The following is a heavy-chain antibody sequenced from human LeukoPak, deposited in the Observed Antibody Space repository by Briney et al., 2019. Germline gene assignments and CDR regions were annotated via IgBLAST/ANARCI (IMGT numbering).Heavy chain of an antibody. CDR2: IHHIGLT. Sequence: PSGTLSLTCAVSGGSITNDNWWSWVRQAPGKGLGWIGEIHHIGLTNYNPSLKSRVIMSVDKSNNQLSLKMNSVTAADTAMYYCTKNAAYYLDYWGQGTLVTVAS. V-gene: IGHV4-4*02. J-gene: IGHJ4*02. CDR1: GGSITNDNW. D-gene: IGHD2-15*01. CDR3: TKNAAYYLDY.